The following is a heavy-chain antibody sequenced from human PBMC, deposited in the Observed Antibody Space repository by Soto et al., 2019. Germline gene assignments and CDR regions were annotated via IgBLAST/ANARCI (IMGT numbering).Heavy chain of an antibody. Sequence: QITLNESGPTVVNPTETLTLTCTFSGFSLTTSGVGVGWVRQSPGKAPVWLAFIYWDDDKRYSTSLKSRLTITKDTSKNQVVLTMANVDPADTATYYCAHRVLRAVFGLVTTTAIYFDFWGQGTPVVVSS. CDR3: AHRVLRAVFGLVTTTAIYFDF. CDR2: IYWDDDK. CDR1: GFSLTTSGVG. V-gene: IGHV2-5*02. D-gene: IGHD3-3*01. J-gene: IGHJ4*02.